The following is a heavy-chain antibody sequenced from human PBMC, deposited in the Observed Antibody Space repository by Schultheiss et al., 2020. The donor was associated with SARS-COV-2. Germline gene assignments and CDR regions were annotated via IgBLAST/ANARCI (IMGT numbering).Heavy chain of an antibody. D-gene: IGHD3-3*01. CDR2: ISAYNGNT. CDR3: ARLGTYYDFWSGYRGCDP. CDR1: GYTFTSYG. V-gene: IGHV1-18*01. Sequence: ASVKVSCKASGYTFTSYGISWVRQAPGQGLEWMGWISAYNGNTNYAQKLQGRVTMTTDTSTSTAYMELSSLRSEDTAVYYCARLGTYYDFWSGYRGCDPWGQGTLVTVSS. J-gene: IGHJ5*02.